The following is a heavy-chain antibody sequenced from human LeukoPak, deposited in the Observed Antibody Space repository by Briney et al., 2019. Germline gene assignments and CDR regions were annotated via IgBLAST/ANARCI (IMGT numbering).Heavy chain of an antibody. CDR3: ARDNLVWSTTGWFDP. J-gene: IGHJ5*02. CDR2: INPNSGGT. D-gene: IGHD3-10*01. CDR1: GYTFTGYY. V-gene: IGHV1-2*02. Sequence: ASVKVSCKASGYTFTGYYMYWVRQAPGQGLEWMGWINPNSGGTNYAQKFQGRVTMTRDTSISTAYMELSRLRSDDTAVYYCARDNLVWSTTGWFDPWGQGTLVTVSS.